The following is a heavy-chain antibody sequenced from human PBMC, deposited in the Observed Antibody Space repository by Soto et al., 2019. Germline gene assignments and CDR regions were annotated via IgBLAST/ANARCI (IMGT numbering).Heavy chain of an antibody. Sequence: GGSLRLSCAASGFTFSSYGMHWVRQAPGKGLEWVAVISYDGSNKYYADSVKGRFTISRDNSKNTLYLQMNSLRAEDTAVYYCAKEYYYGSGSYYNFFSVTPLGFDYWGQGTLVTISS. D-gene: IGHD3-10*01. CDR1: GFTFSSYG. J-gene: IGHJ4*02. CDR3: AKEYYYGSGSYYNFFSVTPLGFDY. V-gene: IGHV3-30*18. CDR2: ISYDGSNK.